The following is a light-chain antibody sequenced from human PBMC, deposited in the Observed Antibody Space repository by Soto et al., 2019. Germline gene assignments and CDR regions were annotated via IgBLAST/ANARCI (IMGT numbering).Light chain of an antibody. J-gene: IGLJ1*01. CDR2: EGS. V-gene: IGLV2-23*01. Sequence: QSVLTQPASVSGSPGQSITISCTGTSSDVGTYNLVSWYQQQPVKAPKLMLYEGSKRPSGVSNRFSGSNSGNTASLTISGLQAEDEADYYCCSYAAGSAPYVFGTGTKVTVL. CDR3: CSYAAGSAPYV. CDR1: SSDVGTYNL.